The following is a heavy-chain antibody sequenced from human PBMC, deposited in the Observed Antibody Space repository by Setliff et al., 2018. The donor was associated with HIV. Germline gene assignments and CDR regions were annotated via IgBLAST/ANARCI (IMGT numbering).Heavy chain of an antibody. D-gene: IGHD2-8*01. CDR1: GGSISSSTYY. CDR3: ARRGRDGVFIMFATGFDP. V-gene: IGHV4-39*01. CDR2: IFYTGST. Sequence: SETLSLTCSVSGGSISSSTYYWGWIRQPPGKGLEWIGDIFYTGSTYYNPSLKSRIAISVDTSENQFSLKLNSVTAADTAVYYCARRGRDGVFIMFATGFDPWGQGALVTVSS. J-gene: IGHJ5*02.